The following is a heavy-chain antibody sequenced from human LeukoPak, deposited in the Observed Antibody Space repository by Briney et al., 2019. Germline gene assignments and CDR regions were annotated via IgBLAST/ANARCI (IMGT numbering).Heavy chain of an antibody. J-gene: IGHJ4*02. Sequence: SETLSLTCTVSGGSISSYYWSWIRQPPGKGLEWIGYIYYSGSTNYNPSLKSRVTISVDTSKNQFSLKLSSVTAADTAVYYCAGPYDSSGYFGYWGQGTLVTVSS. V-gene: IGHV4-59*08. CDR2: IYYSGST. CDR1: GGSISSYY. D-gene: IGHD3-22*01. CDR3: AGPYDSSGYFGY.